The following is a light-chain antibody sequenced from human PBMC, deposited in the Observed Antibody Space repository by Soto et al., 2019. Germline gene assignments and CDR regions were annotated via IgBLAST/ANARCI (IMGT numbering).Light chain of an antibody. CDR1: QSVSSNN. J-gene: IGKJ3*01. Sequence: EIVLTQSPGTLSLSPGERATLSCRASQSVSSNNLAWYQQRPGQAPRVVIYGASTRATGIPERFSGSGSGTDFTLTISRLEPEDFAGYYCQQYGRSPFTFGPGTKGDIK. CDR2: GAS. V-gene: IGKV3-20*01. CDR3: QQYGRSPFT.